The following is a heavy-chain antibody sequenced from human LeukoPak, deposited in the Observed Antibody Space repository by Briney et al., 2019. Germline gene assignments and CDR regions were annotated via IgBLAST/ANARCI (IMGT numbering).Heavy chain of an antibody. J-gene: IGHJ4*02. D-gene: IGHD5-18*01. V-gene: IGHV1-18*01. CDR3: ARGYGYSSGLFDY. Sequence: ASVKDSCKASGYTFTSYGISWVRQAPGEGLEWMGWIYVYNGNTNYAQKLQGRVTMATDTFTSTAYMELRSLRSDDTAIYYCARGYGYSSGLFDYWGQGTLVTVSS. CDR1: GYTFTSYG. CDR2: IYVYNGNT.